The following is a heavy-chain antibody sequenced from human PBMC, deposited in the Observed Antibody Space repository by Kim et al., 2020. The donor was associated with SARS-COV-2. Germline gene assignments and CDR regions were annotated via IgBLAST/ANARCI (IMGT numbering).Heavy chain of an antibody. CDR2: ISSSSSYI. D-gene: IGHD2-2*01. V-gene: IGHV3-21*01. CDR3: AREEEYCSSTSCYGAYFDY. J-gene: IGHJ4*02. CDR1: GFTFSSYS. Sequence: GGSLRLSCAASGFTFSSYSMNWVRQAPGKGLEWVSSISSSSSYIYYADSVKGRFTISRDNAKNSLYLQMNSLRAEDTAVYYCAREEEYCSSTSCYGAYFDYWGQRPLVTVSS.